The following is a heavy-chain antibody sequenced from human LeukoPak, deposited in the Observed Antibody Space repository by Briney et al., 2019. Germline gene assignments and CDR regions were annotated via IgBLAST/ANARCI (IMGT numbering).Heavy chain of an antibody. CDR3: ASVDSSGYYYFDY. CDR2: IYHSGST. J-gene: IGHJ4*02. Sequence: SQTLSLTCAVSGGSISSGGYSWSWTRQPPGKGLEWIGYIYHSGSTYYNPSLKSRVTISVDTSKNQFSLKLSSVTAADTAVYYCASVDSSGYYYFDYWGQGTLVTVSS. D-gene: IGHD3-22*01. V-gene: IGHV4-30-2*01. CDR1: GGSISSGGYS.